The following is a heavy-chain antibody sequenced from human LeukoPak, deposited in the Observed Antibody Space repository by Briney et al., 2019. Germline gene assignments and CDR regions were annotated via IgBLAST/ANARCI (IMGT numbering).Heavy chain of an antibody. D-gene: IGHD5-24*01. Sequence: GGSLRLSCAASGFTFSSYSMNWVRQAPGKGLEWASSISSSSSYIYYADSVKGRFTISRDNAKNSLYLQMNSLRAEDTAVYYCARGRDGYNYFDYWGQGTLVTVSS. CDR3: ARGRDGYNYFDY. CDR2: ISSSSSYI. J-gene: IGHJ4*02. CDR1: GFTFSSYS. V-gene: IGHV3-21*01.